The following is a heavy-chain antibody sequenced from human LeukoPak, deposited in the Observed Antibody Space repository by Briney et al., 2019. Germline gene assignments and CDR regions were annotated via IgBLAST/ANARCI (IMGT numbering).Heavy chain of an antibody. Sequence: GESLKISCKGSGYSFNSYWIGWVRQMPGKGPEWMGIIYPGDSDTRYSPSFQGQVTISADKSISTAYLQWSSLKASDTAMYYCARDRPQDSFDIWGQGTMVTVSS. CDR2: IYPGDSDT. J-gene: IGHJ3*02. V-gene: IGHV5-51*01. CDR3: ARDRPQDSFDI. CDR1: GYSFNSYW.